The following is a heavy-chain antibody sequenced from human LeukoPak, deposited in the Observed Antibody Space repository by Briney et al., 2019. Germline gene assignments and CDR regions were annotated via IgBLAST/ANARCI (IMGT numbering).Heavy chain of an antibody. CDR1: GGSISSSSYY. V-gene: IGHV4-39*01. CDR3: ARLGYLDGSGSYLGYYYGMDV. Sequence: PSETLSLTCTVSGGSISSSSYYWGWIRQPPGKGLEWIGSIYSSGSTYYNPSLKSRVTISVDTSKNQFSLKLSSVTAADTAVYYCARLGYLDGSGSYLGYYYGMDVWGQGTTVTVSS. J-gene: IGHJ6*02. D-gene: IGHD3-10*01. CDR2: IYSSGST.